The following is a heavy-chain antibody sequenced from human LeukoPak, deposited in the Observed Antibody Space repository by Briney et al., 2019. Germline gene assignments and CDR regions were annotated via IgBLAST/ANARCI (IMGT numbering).Heavy chain of an antibody. Sequence: QPGGSLRPSCAASGFTFNNYEMNWVRQAPGKGLEWISYISSGSDTIYYADSVRGRFTTSRDNAKNSLYLQMNSLGAADTAVYYCARSDAVAAPGHWGQGTLVTVSS. D-gene: IGHD6-19*01. J-gene: IGHJ4*02. CDR1: GFTFNNYE. V-gene: IGHV3-48*03. CDR2: ISSGSDTI. CDR3: ARSDAVAAPGH.